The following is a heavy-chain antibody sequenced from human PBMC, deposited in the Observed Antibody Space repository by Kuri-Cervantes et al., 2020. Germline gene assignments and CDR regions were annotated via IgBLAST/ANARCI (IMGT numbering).Heavy chain of an antibody. V-gene: IGHV3-33*01. Sequence: GESLKISCLASGFTFSSYGMNWVRQAPGKGLEWVAIISYDGNSKYYADSVKGRFTVSRDKSKNTLYLQMNSLRVEDTAVYYCARVSKGVWDYDFWSGYYFDYWGQGTLVTVSS. J-gene: IGHJ4*02. CDR3: ARVSKGVWDYDFWSGYYFDY. D-gene: IGHD3-3*01. CDR2: ISYDGNSK. CDR1: GFTFSSYG.